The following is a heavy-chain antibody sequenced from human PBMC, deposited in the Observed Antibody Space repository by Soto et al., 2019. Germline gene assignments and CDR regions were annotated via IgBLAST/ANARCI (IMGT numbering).Heavy chain of an antibody. CDR1: GYPFSNYG. CDR3: AGVVTGAPARFAP. J-gene: IGHJ5*02. D-gene: IGHD2-2*01. V-gene: IGHV1-18*01. CDR2: ISLYSDGT. Sequence: GDSVKVSCKSSGYPFSNYGITCVRQATAQPLEWLGWISLYSDGTNYAQKFPGRVSMTTETSTSTAYXEVRSLRSKDTAIYYCAGVVTGAPARFAPWGQGTAVTGSS.